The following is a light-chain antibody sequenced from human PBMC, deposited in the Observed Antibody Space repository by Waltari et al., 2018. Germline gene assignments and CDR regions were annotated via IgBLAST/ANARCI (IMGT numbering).Light chain of an antibody. CDR1: SSDVGYYNL. J-gene: IGLJ2*01. CDR2: EVN. CDR3: CSYTGSSWI. Sequence: QSALTQPASVSGSPGQSITNSCTGTSSDVGYYNLGSWYQQHPGKAPNLIIYEVNKWPSGLSNRFSGSKSGNTATLTISGLQTEDEADYYCCSYTGSSWIFGGGTKLTVL. V-gene: IGLV2-23*02.